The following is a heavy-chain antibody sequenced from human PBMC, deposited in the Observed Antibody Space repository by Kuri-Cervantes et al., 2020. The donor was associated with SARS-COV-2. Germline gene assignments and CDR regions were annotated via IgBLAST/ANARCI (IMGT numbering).Heavy chain of an antibody. V-gene: IGHV4-31*02. CDR1: GGFISTGGYY. J-gene: IGHJ5*02. D-gene: IGHD3-10*01. CDR3: ARASIAPFGSGSWWFDP. CDR2: IYYTGST. Sequence: SQTLSLTCAVSGGFISTGGYYWSWIRQHPGEGLEWIGYIYYTGSTYYNPSLRGRVSISLDMSKNQFSLNLGSVTAADTAVYYCARASIAPFGSGSWWFDPWGQGTQVTVSS.